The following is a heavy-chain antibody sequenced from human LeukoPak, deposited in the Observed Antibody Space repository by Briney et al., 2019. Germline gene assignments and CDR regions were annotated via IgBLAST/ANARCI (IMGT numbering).Heavy chain of an antibody. D-gene: IGHD5-18*01. CDR1: GFTFSSYW. Sequence: GGSLRLSCAASGFTFSSYWMSWVRQAPGKGLEWVANIKQDGSEKSYMDSVKGRFTISRDNAKNSLYLQMNSLRAEDTAVYYCARVPPVRGLLYYYYYYMDVWGKGTTVTISS. CDR3: ARVPPVRGLLYYYYYYMDV. J-gene: IGHJ6*03. CDR2: IKQDGSEK. V-gene: IGHV3-7*01.